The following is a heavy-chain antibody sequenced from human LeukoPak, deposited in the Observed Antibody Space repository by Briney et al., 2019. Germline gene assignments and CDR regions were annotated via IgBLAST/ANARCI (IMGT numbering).Heavy chain of an antibody. CDR3: TRSETFGGGNYYYPTHV. D-gene: IGHD3-16*01. CDR1: GGTFTNFA. V-gene: IGHV1-69*05. Sequence: SVKVSCKASGGTFTNFAFSWVRQAPGQGLEWMGGIMPVFGTPDYAQKFRDRVTITTDESTTTAYLDLTSLRSEDTAVYYCTRSETFGGGNYYYPTHVWGKGTTVTVSS. CDR2: IMPVFGTP. J-gene: IGHJ6*03.